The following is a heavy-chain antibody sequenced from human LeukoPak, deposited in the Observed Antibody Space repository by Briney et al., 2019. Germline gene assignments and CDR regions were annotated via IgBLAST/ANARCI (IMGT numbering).Heavy chain of an antibody. D-gene: IGHD6-19*01. Sequence: PGGSLRLSCAASGFIFSYHYIDWVRQTPQRGLEWLGRSRNRAHNFMTEYAASVKDRFSISGDDSQNSLFLQMTNLMTDDTGVYYCARGDGWSFDYWGQGSLVIVSS. V-gene: IGHV3-72*01. CDR2: SRNRAHNFMT. CDR1: GFIFSYHY. CDR3: ARGDGWSFDY. J-gene: IGHJ4*02.